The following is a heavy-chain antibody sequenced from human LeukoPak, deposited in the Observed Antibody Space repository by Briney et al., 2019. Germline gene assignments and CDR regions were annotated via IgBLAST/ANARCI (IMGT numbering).Heavy chain of an antibody. Sequence: SETLSLTCAVYGGSFSGYYWSWIRQPPGKGLEWIGDINHSGSTNYNPSLKSRVTISVDTSKNQFSLKLSSVTAADTAVYYCARVPYYYDSRGYYWSFDYWGQGTLVTVSS. V-gene: IGHV4-34*01. D-gene: IGHD3-22*01. J-gene: IGHJ4*02. CDR3: ARVPYYYDSRGYYWSFDY. CDR1: GGSFSGYY. CDR2: INHSGST.